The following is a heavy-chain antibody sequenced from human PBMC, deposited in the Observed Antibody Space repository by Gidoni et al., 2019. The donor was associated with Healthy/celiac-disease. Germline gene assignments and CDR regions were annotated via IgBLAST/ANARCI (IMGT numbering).Heavy chain of an antibody. V-gene: IGHV4-38-2*02. CDR1: GYSSRMGYY. CDR2: IYHSGST. J-gene: IGHJ3*01. D-gene: IGHD3-10*02. Sequence: QVQLQESGPGLVKPSETLSLTCTVSGYSSRMGYYWGWIRQPPGKGLEWIGSIYHSGSTYYNPSLNSRVTISVDTSKNQFSLKLSSVTAADTAVYYCASEFSEDYNLRGLSWGQGTMVTVSS. CDR3: ASEFSEDYNLRGLS.